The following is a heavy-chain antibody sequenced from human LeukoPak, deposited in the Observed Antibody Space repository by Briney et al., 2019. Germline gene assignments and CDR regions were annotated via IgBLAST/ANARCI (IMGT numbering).Heavy chain of an antibody. V-gene: IGHV4-59*01. D-gene: IGHD1-1*01. J-gene: IGHJ5*02. CDR2: VYNNGRT. CDR1: GGSTNDYH. Sequence: PSETLSLTCTVSGGSTNDYHWTWIRQPPGKGLEYIGYVYNNGRTFYNPSLKSRVTMSADTSKKQFSLILTSVTAADTAVYYCAGGAGGYRFDPWGQGTLVTVSS. CDR3: AGGAGGYRFDP.